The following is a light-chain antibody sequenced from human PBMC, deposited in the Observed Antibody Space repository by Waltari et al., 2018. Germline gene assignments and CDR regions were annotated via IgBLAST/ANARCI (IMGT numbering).Light chain of an antibody. V-gene: IGLV1-44*01. CDR2: SNN. CDR3: SSWDDSVIGPV. CDR1: SSNIGSKT. J-gene: IGLJ2*01. Sequence: QSVLTQPPSASGTPGQRVTISCSGSSSNIGSKTVNWYQQLPGTAPKLLIFSNNQRASGVPDRFSGSNSGTSASLAISGLLSEDEADYYCSSWDDSVIGPVFGGGTKLTVL.